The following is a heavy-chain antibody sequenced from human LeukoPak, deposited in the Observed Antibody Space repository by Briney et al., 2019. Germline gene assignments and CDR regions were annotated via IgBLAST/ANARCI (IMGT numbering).Heavy chain of an antibody. J-gene: IGHJ4*02. CDR1: GGTFSNYA. Sequence: SVKVSCKASGGTFSNYAISWVRQAPGQGLELMGGIIPIFGTTNYAQKFQGRVTITTDESTSTAYMELSSLRSEDTAVYYCARARMDTALLLDYWGQGTLVTVSS. CDR3: ARARMDTALLLDY. CDR2: IIPIFGTT. V-gene: IGHV1-69*05. D-gene: IGHD5-18*01.